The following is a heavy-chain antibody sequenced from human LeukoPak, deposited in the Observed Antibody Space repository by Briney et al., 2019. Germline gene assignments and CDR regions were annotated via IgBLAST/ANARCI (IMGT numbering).Heavy chain of an antibody. J-gene: IGHJ4*02. V-gene: IGHV3-23*01. CDR2: ISGSRGTT. CDR3: AYEYKTPID. CDR1: GFIFSSYA. D-gene: IGHD1-14*01. Sequence: QPGGSLRLSCAASGFIFSSYAMSWVRQAPEKGLEWVSAISGSRGTTYYADSVKGRFTISRDNSMNTLYLQMNSLRAEDTAVYYCAYEYKTPIDWGQGTLVTVSS.